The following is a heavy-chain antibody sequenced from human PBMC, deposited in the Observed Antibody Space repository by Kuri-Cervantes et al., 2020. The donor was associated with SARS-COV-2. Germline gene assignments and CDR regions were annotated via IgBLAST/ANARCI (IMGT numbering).Heavy chain of an antibody. Sequence: GGSLRLSCAASGFTLSNSAMHWVRQAPGKGLEWVAVMSYDGNHKYYADSVKGRFTIARDNSKSTVYLQINSLRTKDKAVYYCAGGTGWLVVTATVTPMDFDYWGQGTMVTVSS. CDR3: AGGTGWLVVTATVTPMDFDY. D-gene: IGHD2-21*02. CDR1: GFTLSNSA. J-gene: IGHJ4*02. CDR2: MSYDGNHK. V-gene: IGHV3-30-3*01.